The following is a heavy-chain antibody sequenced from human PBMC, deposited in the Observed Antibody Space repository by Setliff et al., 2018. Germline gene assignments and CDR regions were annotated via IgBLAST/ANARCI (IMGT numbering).Heavy chain of an antibody. CDR2: IYHNGNT. D-gene: IGHD5-18*01. Sequence: SETLSLTCTVSGGSISPYFWSWIRQPPGKGLEWIGYIYHNGNTNFNPSLKTRVNMSVDTSKNQIALNLKSVTAADTAVYYCARDRTAYNYGMDVWGQGTTVTVSS. CDR1: GGSISPYF. CDR3: ARDRTAYNYGMDV. J-gene: IGHJ6*02. V-gene: IGHV4-59*01.